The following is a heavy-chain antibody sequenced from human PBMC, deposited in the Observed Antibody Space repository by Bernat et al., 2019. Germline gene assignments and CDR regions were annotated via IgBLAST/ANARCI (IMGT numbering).Heavy chain of an antibody. Sequence: LQESGPGLVRPSQTLSLICAVSGGSIGDDGNYWGWIRQHPGKGLEWIGYISYGGSTFYNPSLKSRVSLSVDKSKNEFSLRLTPATAADTAIYFCARVAYSSSWHYFDYWGQGTLVTVSS. V-gene: IGHV4-31*11. CDR2: ISYGGST. CDR1: GGSIGDDGNY. J-gene: IGHJ4*02. CDR3: ARVAYSSSWHYFDY. D-gene: IGHD6-13*01.